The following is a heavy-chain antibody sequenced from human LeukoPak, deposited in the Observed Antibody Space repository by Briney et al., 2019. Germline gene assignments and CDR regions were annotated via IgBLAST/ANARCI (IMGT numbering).Heavy chain of an antibody. V-gene: IGHV3-23*01. J-gene: IGHJ4*02. CDR1: GFTFSSYG. CDR2: ISGSGGST. CDR3: AKEGNYYDSSGYYYFDY. D-gene: IGHD3-22*01. Sequence: GGSLRLSCAASGFTFSSYGMSWVRQAPGKGLEWVSAISGSGGSTYYADSVKGRFTISRDNSKNALYLQMNSLRAEDTAVYYCAKEGNYYDSSGYYYFDYWGQGTLVTVSS.